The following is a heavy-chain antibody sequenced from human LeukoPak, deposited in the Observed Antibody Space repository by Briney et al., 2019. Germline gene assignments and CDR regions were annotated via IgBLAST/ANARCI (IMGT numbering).Heavy chain of an antibody. D-gene: IGHD3-9*01. CDR2: IYPGDSDT. Sequence: GESLKISCKGSGYSFTSYWIAWVRQMPGKGLELMGIIYPGDSDTRYSPFFQGLVTISADKSTTTAYLQWSRLKASDTAIYYCATRYYDILTGYYAFDYWGQGTLVTVSS. CDR3: ATRYYDILTGYYAFDY. CDR1: GYSFTSYW. V-gene: IGHV5-51*01. J-gene: IGHJ4*02.